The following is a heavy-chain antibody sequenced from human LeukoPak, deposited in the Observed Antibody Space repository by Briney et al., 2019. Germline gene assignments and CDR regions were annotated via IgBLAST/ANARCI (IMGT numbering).Heavy chain of an antibody. CDR3: ARHSKNIVEIPASSTGYYYYYYMDV. CDR2: INWNGGST. CDR1: GFTFDDYG. D-gene: IGHD2-2*01. Sequence: GGSLRLSCSASGFTFDDYGMSWVRQAPGKELEWVSGINWNGGSTGYADSVKGRFTIYRDNAKNSLYLQMNSLRGEDTALCYWARHSKNIVEIPASSTGYYYYYYMDVWGKGTTVTVS. V-gene: IGHV3-20*04. J-gene: IGHJ6*03.